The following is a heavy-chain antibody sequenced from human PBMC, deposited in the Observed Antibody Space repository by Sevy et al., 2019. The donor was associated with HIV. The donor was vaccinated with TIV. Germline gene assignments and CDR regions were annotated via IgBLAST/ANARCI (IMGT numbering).Heavy chain of an antibody. J-gene: IGHJ4*02. V-gene: IGHV3-66*02. D-gene: IGHD2-2*01. Sequence: GGSLRLSCAISGFTVNDKYIIWVRQAPGKGLEWVSVIFSSGSTYYADSTKGRFTISRDNSKNTVDLQMNSVRAEDTAVYYGVSLVLSCRSVGCYVDYWGQGTLVTVSS. CDR2: IFSSGST. CDR3: VSLVLSCRSVGCYVDY. CDR1: GFTVNDKY.